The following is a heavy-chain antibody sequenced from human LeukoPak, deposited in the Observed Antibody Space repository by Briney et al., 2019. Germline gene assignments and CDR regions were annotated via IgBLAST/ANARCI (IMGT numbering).Heavy chain of an antibody. Sequence: SETLSLTCTVSGGSISSYYWSWIGQPPGKGLEWIGYIYYSGSTNYNPSLKSRVTISVDTSRNQFSLKLSSVTAADTAVYYCARGSAVAGTSFDPWGQGTLVTVSS. CDR2: IYYSGST. D-gene: IGHD6-19*01. CDR1: GGSISSYY. J-gene: IGHJ5*02. CDR3: ARGSAVAGTSFDP. V-gene: IGHV4-59*01.